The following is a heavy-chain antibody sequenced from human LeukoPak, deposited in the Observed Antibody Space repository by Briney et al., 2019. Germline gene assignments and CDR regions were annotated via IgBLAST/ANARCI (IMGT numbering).Heavy chain of an antibody. D-gene: IGHD3-22*01. Sequence: PGRSLRLSCAASGFIFDTYGMLWVRQAPGKGLEWVAVIAYDGSNKVYADSVKGRFTISRDNSKNSLYLQMNSLRAEDTAVYYCAVFDMTVVDITPWGQGTLVTVSS. J-gene: IGHJ5*02. V-gene: IGHV3-30*03. CDR1: GFIFDTYG. CDR2: IAYDGSNK. CDR3: AVFDMTVVDITP.